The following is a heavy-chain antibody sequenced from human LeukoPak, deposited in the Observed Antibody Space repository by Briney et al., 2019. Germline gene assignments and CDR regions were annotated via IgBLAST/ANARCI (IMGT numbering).Heavy chain of an antibody. J-gene: IGHJ4*02. V-gene: IGHV1-69*04. CDR3: ARGAVAYYYDSSGYPIVTPFDY. CDR2: IIPILGIA. CDR1: GGTFSSYA. Sequence: GASVKVSCKASGGTFSSYAISWVRQAPGQGLEWMGRIIPILGIANYAQKFQGRVTITADKSTSTAYMELSSLRSEDTAVYYCARGAVAYYYDSSGYPIVTPFDYWGQGTLVTVSS. D-gene: IGHD3-22*01.